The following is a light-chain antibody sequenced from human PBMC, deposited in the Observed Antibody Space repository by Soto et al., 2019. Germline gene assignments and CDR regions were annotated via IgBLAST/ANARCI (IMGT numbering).Light chain of an antibody. J-gene: IGLJ1*01. CDR3: SSYTSTSALV. CDR1: SSDVGGYNY. Sequence: QSALTQPASVSGSPGQSTTISCTGTSSDVGGYNYVSWYQQHPDKAPKLMIFEVTNRPSGVSDRFSGSKSGNTASLTISGLQAEDEADYYCSSYTSTSALVFGTGTKVTVL. V-gene: IGLV2-14*01. CDR2: EVT.